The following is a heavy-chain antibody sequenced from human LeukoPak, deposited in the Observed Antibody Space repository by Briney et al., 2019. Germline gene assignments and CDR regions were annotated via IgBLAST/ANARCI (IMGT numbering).Heavy chain of an antibody. V-gene: IGHV4-61*02. Sequence: SQTLSLTCTVSGGSISSGSYYWSWIRQPAGKGLEWIGRIYTSGSTNYNPSLKSRVTISVDTSKNQFSLKLSSVTAADTAVYYCARVGVNYYYDSSGYYLAGDAFDMWGQGTMVTVSS. CDR1: GGSISSGSYY. CDR2: IYTSGST. J-gene: IGHJ3*02. CDR3: ARVGVNYYYDSSGYYLAGDAFDM. D-gene: IGHD3-22*01.